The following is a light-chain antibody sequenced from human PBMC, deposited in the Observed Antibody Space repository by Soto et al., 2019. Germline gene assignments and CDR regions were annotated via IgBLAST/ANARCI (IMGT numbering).Light chain of an antibody. J-gene: IGKJ1*01. CDR2: AAS. V-gene: IGKV1-39*01. Sequence: DIQLTQSPASLSASVGDRVTITCRASQSIATYINWYQQKPGKAPKFLIYAASNLQSGVPSRFRGSGSETDCTLTISRLKTEDFATDFCQHSYTTLWTFGQGNKVEVK. CDR3: QHSYTTLWT. CDR1: QSIATY.